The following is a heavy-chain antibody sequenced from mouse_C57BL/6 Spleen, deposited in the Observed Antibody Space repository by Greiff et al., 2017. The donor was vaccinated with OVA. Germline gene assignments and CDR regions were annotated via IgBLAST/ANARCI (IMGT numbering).Heavy chain of an antibody. V-gene: IGHV5-17*01. CDR1: GFTFSDYG. D-gene: IGHD2-1*01. CDR2: ISSGSSTI. CDR3: ARLLSVTEGFAY. J-gene: IGHJ3*01. Sequence: EVKLMESGGGLVKPGGSLKLSCAASGFTFSDYGMHWVRQAPEKGLEWVAYISSGSSTIYYADTVKGRFTISRDNAKNTLFLQMTSLRSEDTAMYYCARLLSVTEGFAYWGQGTLVTVSA.